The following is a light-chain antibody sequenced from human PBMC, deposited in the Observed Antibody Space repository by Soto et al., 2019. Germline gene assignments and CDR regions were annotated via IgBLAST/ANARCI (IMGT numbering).Light chain of an antibody. CDR3: RQYNDWPPIT. CDR1: QSVSNN. J-gene: IGKJ5*01. Sequence: EIMMTQSPATLSVSPGERITLSCRASQSVSNNLAWYQQKPGQAPRLLIYYASTRATGIPPRFSGSGSGTEFNLTISSLQSEDFALYYCRQYNDWPPITFGQGTRLEIK. V-gene: IGKV3-15*01. CDR2: YAS.